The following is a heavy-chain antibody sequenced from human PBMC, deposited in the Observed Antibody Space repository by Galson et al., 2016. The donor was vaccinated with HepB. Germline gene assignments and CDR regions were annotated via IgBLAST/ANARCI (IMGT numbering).Heavy chain of an antibody. Sequence: SLRLSCAAPGFTFSSYAMSWVRLAPGKGLEWVTVVPHYGNNKYYADSVKGRFTVSRDNSKSTVNLHMNSLRPEDTAVYYCARDLGGYSGYGGNYFGMDVWGQGTTVTVS. CDR1: GFTFSSYA. CDR2: VPHYGNNK. V-gene: IGHV3-30-3*01. J-gene: IGHJ6*02. CDR3: ARDLGGYSGYGGNYFGMDV. D-gene: IGHD5-12*01.